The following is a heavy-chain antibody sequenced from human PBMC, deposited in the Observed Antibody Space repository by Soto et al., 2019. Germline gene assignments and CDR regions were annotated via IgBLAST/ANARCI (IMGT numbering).Heavy chain of an antibody. J-gene: IGHJ4*02. Sequence: EVQLVESGGGLVQPGGSLRLSCAASGFTFSTYWMHWFRQAPGKGLVWVSRIKNDGSGTYYVDSVEGRFTISRDNAKKILYLQMNSLRAEDTAVYYCVRGDGDYYDGNGYLGRHWGQGTLVTVSS. CDR3: VRGDGDYYDGNGYLGRH. D-gene: IGHD3-22*01. CDR2: IKNDGSGT. V-gene: IGHV3-74*01. CDR1: GFTFSTYW.